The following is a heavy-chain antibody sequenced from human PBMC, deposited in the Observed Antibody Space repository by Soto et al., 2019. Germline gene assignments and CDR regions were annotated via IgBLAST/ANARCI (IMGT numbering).Heavy chain of an antibody. CDR2: ISSSGSTI. J-gene: IGHJ4*02. Sequence: GGNLRLSCAASGFTFSSYEMNWVRQAPGKGLEWVSYISSSGSTIYYADSVKGRFTISRDNAKNSLYLQMNSLRAEDTAVYYCAIFYMVRATPIYIDYWGQGTLGTGS. D-gene: IGHD3-9*01. CDR1: GFTFSSYE. CDR3: AIFYMVRATPIYIDY. V-gene: IGHV3-48*03.